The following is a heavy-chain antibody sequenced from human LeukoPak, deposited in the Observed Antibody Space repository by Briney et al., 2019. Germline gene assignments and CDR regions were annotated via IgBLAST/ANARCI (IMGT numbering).Heavy chain of an antibody. CDR1: EFTFSIYG. CDR3: ARCPESSGYYYELDS. CDR2: ISYHGNNK. V-gene: IGHV3-30*03. D-gene: IGHD3-22*01. Sequence: PGGSLRLSCAASEFTFSIYGMHWVRQAPGKGLEWVAVISYHGNNKCYADSVKGRFTISRDNSKNTLYLQMNSLRAEDTAVYYCARCPESSGYYYELDSWGQGTLVTVSS. J-gene: IGHJ4*02.